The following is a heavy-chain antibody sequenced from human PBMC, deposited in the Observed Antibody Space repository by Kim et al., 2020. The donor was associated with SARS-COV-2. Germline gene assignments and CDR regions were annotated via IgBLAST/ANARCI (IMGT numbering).Heavy chain of an antibody. CDR2: IYYSGST. D-gene: IGHD2-2*01. CDR1: GGSISSGGYY. V-gene: IGHV4-31*03. CDR3: ARGGPQLGMDV. J-gene: IGHJ6*02. Sequence: SETLSLTCTVSGGSISSGGYYWSWIRQHPGKGLEWIGYIYYSGSTYYNPSLKSRVTISVDTSKNQFSLKLSSVTAADTAVYYCARGGPQLGMDVWGQGTTVTVSS.